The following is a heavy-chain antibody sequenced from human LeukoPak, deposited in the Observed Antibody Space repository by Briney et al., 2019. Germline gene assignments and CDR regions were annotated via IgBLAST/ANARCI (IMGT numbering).Heavy chain of an antibody. CDR2: IYYSGST. CDR1: GGSISSYY. D-gene: IGHD3-10*01. V-gene: IGHV4-59*01. CDR3: AKGSGFPGYMDV. Sequence: SETLSLTCTVSGGSISSYYWSWIRQPPGKGLEWSGYIYYSGSTNYNPSLKSRVTISVDTSKNQFSLKLSSVTAADTAVYYCAKGSGFPGYMDVWGKGTTVTVSS. J-gene: IGHJ6*03.